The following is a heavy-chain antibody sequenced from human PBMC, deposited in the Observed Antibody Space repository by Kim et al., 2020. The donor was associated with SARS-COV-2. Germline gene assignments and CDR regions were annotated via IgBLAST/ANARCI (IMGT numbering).Heavy chain of an antibody. V-gene: IGHV3-30*02. CDR3: AEVDSGGYFGAFDY. J-gene: IGHJ4*02. D-gene: IGHD1-26*01. Sequence: ADAVKGRLTISRDRSKNALYLQMNSLRAEDTAVYYCAEVDSGGYFGAFDYWGQGTLVTVSS.